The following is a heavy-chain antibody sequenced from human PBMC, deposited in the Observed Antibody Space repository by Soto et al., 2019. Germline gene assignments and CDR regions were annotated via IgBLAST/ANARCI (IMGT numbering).Heavy chain of an antibody. J-gene: IGHJ6*02. V-gene: IGHV4-61*01. CDR2: IYYSGST. Sequence: QVQLQESGPGLVKPSETLSLTCTVSGGSVSSGSYYWSWIRQPPGKGLEWIGYIYYSGSTNYNPSLKSRVTISVDTSKNQFSLKLSSVTAADTALYYCARGYYDSSGYRYYYYAMDVWGQGTTVTVSS. CDR3: ARGYYDSSGYRYYYYAMDV. CDR1: GGSVSSGSYY. D-gene: IGHD3-22*01.